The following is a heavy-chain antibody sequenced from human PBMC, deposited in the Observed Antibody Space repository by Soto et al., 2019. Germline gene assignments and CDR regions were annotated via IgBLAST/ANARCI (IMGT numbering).Heavy chain of an antibody. J-gene: IGHJ6*02. D-gene: IGHD3-3*01. CDR3: ARGGGYDFRSSQAPPIDV. CDR2: INYTGST. V-gene: IGHV4-61*08. Sequence: SETLSLTCTVSGGSISSGGYYWSWIRQHPGKGLEWIGYINYTGSTNYNPALKSRVTISLDTSKNQFSLKVRSVTAADTAVYYCARGGGYDFRSSQAPPIDVWGQGTTVTVSS. CDR1: GGSISSGGYY.